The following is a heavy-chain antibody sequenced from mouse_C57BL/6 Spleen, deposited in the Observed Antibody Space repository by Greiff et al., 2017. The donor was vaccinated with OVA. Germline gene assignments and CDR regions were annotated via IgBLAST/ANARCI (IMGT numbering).Heavy chain of an antibody. V-gene: IGHV1-64*01. D-gene: IGHD2-5*01. J-gene: IGHJ4*01. CDR1: GYTFTSYW. CDR2: IHPNSGST. Sequence: VQLQQPGAELVKPGASVKLSCKASGYTFTSYWMHWVKQRPGQGLEWIGMIHPNSGSTNYNEKFKSKATLTVDKSSSTAYMQLSSLTSEDSAVYYCARYMSNYDAMDYWGQGTSVTVSS. CDR3: ARYMSNYDAMDY.